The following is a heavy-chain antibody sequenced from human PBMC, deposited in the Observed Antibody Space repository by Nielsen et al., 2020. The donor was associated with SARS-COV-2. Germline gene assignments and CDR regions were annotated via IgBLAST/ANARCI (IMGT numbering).Heavy chain of an antibody. Sequence: SETLSLTCTVSGGSISSGDYYWSWIRQPPGKGLEWIGCIYYSGSTNYNPSLKSRVTISVDTSKNQFSLKLSSVTAADTAVYYCARGRRSSSERYYYYYYMDVWGKGTTVTVSS. D-gene: IGHD6-6*01. CDR2: IYYSGST. CDR1: GGSISSGDYY. J-gene: IGHJ6*03. V-gene: IGHV4-30-4*01. CDR3: ARGRRSSSERYYYYYYMDV.